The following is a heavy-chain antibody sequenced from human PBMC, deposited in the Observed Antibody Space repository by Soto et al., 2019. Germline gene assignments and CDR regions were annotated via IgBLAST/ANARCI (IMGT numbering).Heavy chain of an antibody. CDR2: IWYDGSNK. D-gene: IGHD2-2*01. CDR3: ARDPQPKKHGSMDY. J-gene: IGHJ4*02. V-gene: IGHV3-33*01. CDR1: GFTFSSYG. Sequence: GGSLRLSCAASGFTFSSYGMHWVRQAPGKGLEWVAVIWYDGSNKYYADSVKGRFTISRDNSKNTLYLQMNSLRAEDTAVYYWARDPQPKKHGSMDYGGQEPLVTFPS.